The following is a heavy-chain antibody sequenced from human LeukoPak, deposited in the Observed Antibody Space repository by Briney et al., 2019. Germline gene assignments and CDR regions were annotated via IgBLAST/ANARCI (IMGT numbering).Heavy chain of an antibody. J-gene: IGHJ4*02. CDR2: MYYTGTT. CDR3: ARGRSWILSVGRYFDY. Sequence: PSETLSLTCSVSGGSIRSLGYSWGWIRQPPRKGLEWIASMYYTGTTYYNPSLKSRVTMSVDTSKNQFSLKLSSVTAADTAVYYCARGRSWILSVGRYFDYWGQGTLVTVSS. CDR1: GGSIRSLGYS. D-gene: IGHD2-2*03. V-gene: IGHV4-39*07.